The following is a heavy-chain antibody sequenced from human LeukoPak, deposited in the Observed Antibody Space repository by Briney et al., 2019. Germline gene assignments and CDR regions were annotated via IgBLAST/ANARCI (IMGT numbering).Heavy chain of an antibody. CDR3: ARGGSGLYDILTGQEFDY. CDR1: GFTFSSYE. V-gene: IGHV3-48*03. D-gene: IGHD3-9*01. J-gene: IGHJ4*02. CDR2: ISSSGSTI. Sequence: PGGPLRLSCAASGFTFSSYEMNWVRQAPGKGLEWVSYISSSGSTIYYADSVKGRFTISRDNAKNSLYLQMNSLRAEDTAVYYCARGGSGLYDILTGQEFDYWGQGTLVTVSS.